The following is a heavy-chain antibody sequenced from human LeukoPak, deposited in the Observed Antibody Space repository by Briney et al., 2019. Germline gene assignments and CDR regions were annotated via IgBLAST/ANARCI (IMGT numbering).Heavy chain of an antibody. Sequence: GGSLRLSCAASGFTVSSNYMSWVRQAPGKGLEWVSVIYSGGSTYYADSVKGRFTISRDNSKNTLYLQMNSLRAEDTAVYYCARAGGSTVSHSDYWGQGTLVTVSS. V-gene: IGHV3-53*01. CDR3: ARAGGSTVSHSDY. D-gene: IGHD4-17*01. CDR2: IYSGGST. J-gene: IGHJ4*02. CDR1: GFTVSSNY.